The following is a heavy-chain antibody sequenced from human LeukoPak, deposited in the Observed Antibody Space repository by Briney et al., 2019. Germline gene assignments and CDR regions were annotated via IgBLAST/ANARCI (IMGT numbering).Heavy chain of an antibody. CDR2: ISGSGAYT. CDR3: AKDLWFGELRGTYDY. V-gene: IGHV3-23*01. CDR1: VFTFSNYA. J-gene: IGHJ4*02. Sequence: AGGSLRLSCAASVFTFSNYAMSWVRQAPGKGLEWVSAISGSGAYTYYADSVKGRFTISRDNSKNTLYLQMNSLRAEDTAVYYCAKDLWFGELRGTYDYWGQGTLVTVSS. D-gene: IGHD3-10*01.